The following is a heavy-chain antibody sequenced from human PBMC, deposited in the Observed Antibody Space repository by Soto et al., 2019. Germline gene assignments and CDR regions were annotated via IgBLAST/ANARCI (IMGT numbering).Heavy chain of an antibody. CDR3: ARDSWGCYSFDS. D-gene: IGHD2-15*01. Sequence: QVQLVQSGAEVKKPGSSVKVSCKASGGVFRNYAINWVRQAPGQGLEGMGVIIPVFGTADYPQKFQGRVAITAGESTTKAYMELTSLNTEATAVYFCARDSWGCYSFDSWGQGTLVTVAS. CDR1: GGVFRNYA. J-gene: IGHJ5*01. CDR2: IIPVFGTA. V-gene: IGHV1-69*01.